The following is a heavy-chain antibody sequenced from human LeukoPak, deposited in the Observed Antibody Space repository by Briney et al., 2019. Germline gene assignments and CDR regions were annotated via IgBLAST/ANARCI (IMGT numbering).Heavy chain of an antibody. CDR1: GGSIRSYY. D-gene: IGHD3-10*01. CDR2: TYYNGNT. Sequence: SETLSLTCTVSGGSIRSYYWSWIRQPPGKGLEWTAYTYYNGNTDYNPSLKSRVTISVDTSKNQFSLKLTSVTAADTAVYYCARVVTIVRGVIYHNWFDPWGQGNLVTVSS. CDR3: ARVVTIVRGVIYHNWFDP. V-gene: IGHV4-59*08. J-gene: IGHJ5*02.